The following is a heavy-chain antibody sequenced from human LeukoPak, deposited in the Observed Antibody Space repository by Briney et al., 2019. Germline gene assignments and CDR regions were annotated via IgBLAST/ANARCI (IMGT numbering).Heavy chain of an antibody. CDR2: IYYSGST. Sequence: PSETLSLTCTVSGGSISSYYWSWIRQPPGKGLEWIGYIYYSGSTNYNPSLKRRVTISVDTSTNQFSLKLSSVTAADTAVYYCASVGSRNWFDPWGQGTLVTVSS. D-gene: IGHD1-26*01. V-gene: IGHV4-59*01. J-gene: IGHJ5*02. CDR3: ASVGSRNWFDP. CDR1: GGSISSYY.